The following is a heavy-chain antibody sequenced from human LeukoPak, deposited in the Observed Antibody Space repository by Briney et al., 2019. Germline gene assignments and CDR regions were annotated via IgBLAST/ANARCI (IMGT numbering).Heavy chain of an antibody. Sequence: GGSLRLSCAASGFTFSSYAMSRVRQAPGKGLEWVSASSGSGGSTYYADSVKGRFAISRDNSKNTLYLQMNSLRAEDTAVYYCAKPVGYCSGGSCYSVDYWGQGTLVTVSS. J-gene: IGHJ4*02. D-gene: IGHD2-15*01. V-gene: IGHV3-23*01. CDR3: AKPVGYCSGGSCYSVDY. CDR2: SSGSGGST. CDR1: GFTFSSYA.